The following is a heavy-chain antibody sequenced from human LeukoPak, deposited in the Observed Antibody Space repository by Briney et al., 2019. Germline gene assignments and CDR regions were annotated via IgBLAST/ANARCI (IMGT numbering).Heavy chain of an antibody. Sequence: SETLSLTCTVSGGSISSHYWSWIRQPPGKGLEWIGYIFSTGTTNSNPSLRSRVTISVDTSKNQFSLKLSSVTAADTAVYYCARDWQLDVWGKGTTVTVSS. CDR3: ARDWQLDV. CDR1: GGSISSHY. D-gene: IGHD6-13*01. CDR2: IFSTGTT. J-gene: IGHJ6*04. V-gene: IGHV4-59*11.